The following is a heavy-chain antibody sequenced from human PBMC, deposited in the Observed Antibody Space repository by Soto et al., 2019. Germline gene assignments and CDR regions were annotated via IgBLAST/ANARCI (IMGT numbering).Heavy chain of an antibody. CDR3: VRDLSAYNWFDL. V-gene: IGHV3-21*01. CDR2: ISGDRSYI. J-gene: IGHJ5*01. Sequence: GGSLIISCASSGFYFVGYTMNWVRQAPGKGLEWVSSISGDRSYIYYADSVKGRFTISRDNAKNSLFLQMNSPRVEDTAVYYCVRDLSAYNWFDLWGPGTLVNVSS. CDR1: GFYFVGYT.